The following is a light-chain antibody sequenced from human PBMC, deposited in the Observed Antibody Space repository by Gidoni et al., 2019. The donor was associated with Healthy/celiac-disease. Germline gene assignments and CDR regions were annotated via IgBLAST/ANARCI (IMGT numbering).Light chain of an antibody. Sequence: EIVMTQSPATLSVSPGERATLSCRASQSVSSNLAWYQQKPGQAPRLLIYGASTRATGIPARFSGSVSGTEFTLTISSLQSEDFAVYYCQQYNNWPLYTFGQGTKLEIK. CDR1: QSVSSN. CDR2: GAS. V-gene: IGKV3-15*01. CDR3: QQYNNWPLYT. J-gene: IGKJ2*01.